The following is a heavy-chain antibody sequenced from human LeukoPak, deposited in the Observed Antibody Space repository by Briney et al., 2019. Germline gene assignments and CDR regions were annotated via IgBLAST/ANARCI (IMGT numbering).Heavy chain of an antibody. CDR2: ISASGGTT. Sequence: PGGSLRLSCTASRFTFSSYGMSWVRQAPGKGLEWVSAISASGGTTYYADSVKGRFTISRDNSKNTLYLQMNSLSAEDTAVYYCAKNGDRGAYCSGGSCYPYYYYYMDVWGKGTTVTISS. V-gene: IGHV3-23*01. J-gene: IGHJ6*03. CDR3: AKNGDRGAYCSGGSCYPYYYYYMDV. CDR1: RFTFSSYG. D-gene: IGHD2-15*01.